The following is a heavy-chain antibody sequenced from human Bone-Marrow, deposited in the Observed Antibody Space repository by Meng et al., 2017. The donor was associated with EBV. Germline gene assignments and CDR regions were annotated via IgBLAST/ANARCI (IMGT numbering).Heavy chain of an antibody. CDR3: LLQVQDNDY. CDR2: INHSGST. D-gene: IGHD1-1*01. CDR1: GGSFSGYY. J-gene: IGHJ4*02. V-gene: IGHV4-34*03. Sequence: GQPHEWGAGLLKPSETLSLTCVVYGGSFSGYYWSWIRQPPGKGLEWIGEINHSGSTNYNPSLKSRVTISVDKSKNQFSLKLSSVTAADTAVYYCLLQVQDNDYWGQGTLVTVSS.